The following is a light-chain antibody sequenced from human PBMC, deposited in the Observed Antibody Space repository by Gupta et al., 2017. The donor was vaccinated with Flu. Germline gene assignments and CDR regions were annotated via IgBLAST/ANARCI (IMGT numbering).Light chain of an antibody. Sequence: DIQMNQSPSSLSASVGDRVTITCRASQSISSYLNWYQQKPGKAPKLLIYAASSLQSGVPSRFSGSGSGTDFTLTISSLQPDDFATYYCQQSSSTPRTFGQGTKVEIK. CDR1: QSISSY. J-gene: IGKJ1*01. CDR3: QQSSSTPRT. V-gene: IGKV1-39*01. CDR2: AAS.